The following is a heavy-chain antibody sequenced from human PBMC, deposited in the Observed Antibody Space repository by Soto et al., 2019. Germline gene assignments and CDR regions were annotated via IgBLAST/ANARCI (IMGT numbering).Heavy chain of an antibody. CDR1: GYTFTSYY. J-gene: IGHJ5*02. CDR3: ARDRIAVAGTAFLRYNWFDP. D-gene: IGHD6-19*01. Sequence: GASVKVSCKASGYTFTSYYMHWLRQSAGQGLEWMGIINPSGGSTSYAQKFQGRVTMTRDTSTSTVYMELSSLRSEDTAVYYCARDRIAVAGTAFLRYNWFDPWGQGTLVTVSS. CDR2: INPSGGST. V-gene: IGHV1-46*01.